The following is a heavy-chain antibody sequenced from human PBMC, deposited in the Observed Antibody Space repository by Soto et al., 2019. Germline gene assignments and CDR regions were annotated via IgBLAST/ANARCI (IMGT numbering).Heavy chain of an antibody. Sequence: EVSLVESGGGLGQPGGSLRLSCSVSGFTFDDYAFHWVRQAPGKGLEWVSGITWNGVTMGYADSVRGRFPISRDSAKSSLYLQMNSLRPEDTALYYCATSALYCPTGRCFHYYYYMDVWGRGTTVTVSS. CDR3: ATSALYCPTGRCFHYYYYMDV. CDR1: GFTFDDYA. D-gene: IGHD2-15*01. V-gene: IGHV3-9*01. CDR2: ITWNGVTM. J-gene: IGHJ6*03.